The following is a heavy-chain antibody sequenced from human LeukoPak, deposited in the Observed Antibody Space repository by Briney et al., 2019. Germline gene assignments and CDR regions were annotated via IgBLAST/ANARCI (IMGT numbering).Heavy chain of an antibody. CDR3: ARDGSGSSSWYPYFDY. Sequence: GGSLRLSCAASGFTFSSYGIHWVRQAPGKGLEWVAVIWYDGNNKYYADSVKGRFTISRDNSKNTLYLQMNSLRVEDTAVYYCARDGSGSSSWYPYFDYWGQGTLVTVSS. V-gene: IGHV3-33*01. CDR1: GFTFSSYG. D-gene: IGHD6-13*01. CDR2: IWYDGNNK. J-gene: IGHJ4*02.